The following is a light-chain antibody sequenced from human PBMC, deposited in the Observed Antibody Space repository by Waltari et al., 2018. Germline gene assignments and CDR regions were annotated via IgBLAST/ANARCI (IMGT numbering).Light chain of an antibody. CDR2: STN. CDR1: SGSVSTSYY. J-gene: IGLJ3*02. Sequence: QTVVTQEPSFSVSPGGTVTLTCGLSSGSVSTSYYPSWYQQTPCQAPRTLIYSTNTRSSGVPDRFSGLILGNKAALTITGAQADDESDYYCVLYMGSGIWVFGGGTKLTVL. CDR3: VLYMGSGIWV. V-gene: IGLV8-61*01.